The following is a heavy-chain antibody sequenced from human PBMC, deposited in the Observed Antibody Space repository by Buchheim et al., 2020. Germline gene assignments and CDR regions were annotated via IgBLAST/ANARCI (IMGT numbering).Heavy chain of an antibody. J-gene: IGHJ4*02. CDR2: IKQDGSEK. V-gene: IGHV3-7*01. Sequence: DVQLLQSGGESVQPGGSLRLSCAASGFTFDNHAMSWVRQAPGKGLEWVANIKQDGSEKYYVDSVKGRFTISRDNAKNSLYLQMNSLRAEDTAVYYCATDTTGEPLSWGQGTL. CDR1: GFTFDNHA. D-gene: IGHD1-26*01. CDR3: ATDTTGEPLS.